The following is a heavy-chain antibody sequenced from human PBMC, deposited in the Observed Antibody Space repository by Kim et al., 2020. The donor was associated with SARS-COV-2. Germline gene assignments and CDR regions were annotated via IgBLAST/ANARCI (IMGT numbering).Heavy chain of an antibody. CDR1: GASITTSRAY. CDR2: FYSKERT. D-gene: IGHD6-19*01. Sequence: SETLSLTCTVSGASITTSRAYFSWIRQPPGEGLEWIGSFYSKERTFYNPSLKSRITISTDTSKNQFTLRLTSLTATDTAVYYCTRGGGIGVADTWGQGTL. CDR3: TRGGGIGVADT. V-gene: IGHV4-39*01. J-gene: IGHJ5*02.